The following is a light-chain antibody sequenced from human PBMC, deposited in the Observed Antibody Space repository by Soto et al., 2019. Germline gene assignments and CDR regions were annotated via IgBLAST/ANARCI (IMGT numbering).Light chain of an antibody. CDR3: SSYTSSSTRV. V-gene: IGLV2-14*01. Sequence: SVLAPTASVSGAPGQSNTISFTGNSRVVGGYNYVSWYQQHPGKAPKLMIYDVSNRPSGVSNRFSGSKSGNTASLTISGLQAEDEADYYCSSYTSSSTRVFGTGTKVTVL. CDR1: SRVVGGYNY. CDR2: DVS. J-gene: IGLJ1*01.